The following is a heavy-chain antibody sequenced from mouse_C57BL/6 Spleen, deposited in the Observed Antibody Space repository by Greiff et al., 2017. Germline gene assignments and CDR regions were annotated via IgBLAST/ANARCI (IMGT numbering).Heavy chain of an antibody. V-gene: IGHV3-6*01. CDR1: GYSITSGYY. Sequence: EVKLMESGPGLVKPSQSLSLTCSVTGYSITSGYYWNWIRQFPGNKLEWMGYISYDGSNNYIPSLKNRISITRDTSKNQFFLKLNSVTTEDTATYYCARGYYYGSSYKGYAMDYWGQGTSVTVSS. D-gene: IGHD1-1*01. CDR2: ISYDGSN. CDR3: ARGYYYGSSYKGYAMDY. J-gene: IGHJ4*01.